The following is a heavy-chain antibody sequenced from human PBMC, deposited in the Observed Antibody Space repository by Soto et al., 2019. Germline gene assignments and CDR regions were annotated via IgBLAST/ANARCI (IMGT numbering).Heavy chain of an antibody. J-gene: IGHJ6*03. CDR3: ARAGGLAGSGYLYYYYMDV. Sequence: SETLSLTCTVSGGSISSYYWSWIRQPPGKGLEWIGYIYYSGSTNYNPSLKSRVTISVDTSKNQFSLKLSSVTAADTAVYYCARAGGLAGSGYLYYYYMDVWGKGTTVTVSS. V-gene: IGHV4-59*08. CDR2: IYYSGST. CDR1: GGSISSYY. D-gene: IGHD3-3*01.